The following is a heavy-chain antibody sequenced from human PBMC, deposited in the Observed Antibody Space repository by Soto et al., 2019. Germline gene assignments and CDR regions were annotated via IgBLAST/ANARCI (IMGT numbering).Heavy chain of an antibody. V-gene: IGHV1-69*01. CDR3: ARDVWRHSGGSDY. J-gene: IGHJ4*02. D-gene: IGHD3-16*01. CDR2: IIPIFGTA. CDR1: GGTFSSYS. Sequence: QVQLVQSGAEVKKPGSSVKVSCKASGGTFSSYSINWVRQAPGQGLEWMGAIIPIFGTANYAQKFQGRVTITADESTSTAYMELSSLRSEDTAVDYCARDVWRHSGGSDYWGQGTLVTVSS.